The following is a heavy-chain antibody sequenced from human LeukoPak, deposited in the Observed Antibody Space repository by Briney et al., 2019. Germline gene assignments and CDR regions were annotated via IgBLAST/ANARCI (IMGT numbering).Heavy chain of an antibody. CDR3: AKTTAGYSSGRYPGWPIDY. CDR2: ISGSGVDT. CDR1: GFTFRSYA. D-gene: IGHD6-19*01. J-gene: IGHJ4*02. Sequence: SGGSLRLSCAASGFTFRSYAIYWVRQAPGKGLGLVSGISGSGVDTSFADSVKGRFTISRDNSKNTVFLQMDSLRAEDTAVYYCAKTTAGYSSGRYPGWPIDYWGQGTLVTVSS. V-gene: IGHV3-23*01.